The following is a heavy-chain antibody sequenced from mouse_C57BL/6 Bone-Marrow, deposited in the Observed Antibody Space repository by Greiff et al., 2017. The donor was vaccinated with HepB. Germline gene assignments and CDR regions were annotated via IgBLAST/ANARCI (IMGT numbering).Heavy chain of an antibody. J-gene: IGHJ2*01. CDR1: GFSLTSYG. D-gene: IGHD1-1*01. CDR3: GRGGTTVVCYFDY. V-gene: IGHV2-2*01. CDR2: IWSGGST. Sequence: QVQLKQSGPGLVQPSQSLSITCTASGFSLTSYGVHWVRQSPGKGLEWLGVIWSGGSTDYNAAFISRLSISKDNSKSHVFFKMNSLQADDTAVYYCGRGGTTVVCYFDYWGQGTTLTVSS.